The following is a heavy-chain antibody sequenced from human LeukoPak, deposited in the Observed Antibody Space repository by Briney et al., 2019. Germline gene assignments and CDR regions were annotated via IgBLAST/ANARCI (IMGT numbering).Heavy chain of an antibody. D-gene: IGHD5-12*01. Sequence: SVKVSCKASGGTFSSYAISWVRQAPGQGLEWMGGIIPIFGTANHAQKFQGRVTITADESTSTAYMELRSLRSEDTAVYYCAREGYSGYDWHPNYGMDVWGQGTTVTVSS. CDR2: IIPIFGTA. CDR3: AREGYSGYDWHPNYGMDV. J-gene: IGHJ6*02. V-gene: IGHV1-69*13. CDR1: GGTFSSYA.